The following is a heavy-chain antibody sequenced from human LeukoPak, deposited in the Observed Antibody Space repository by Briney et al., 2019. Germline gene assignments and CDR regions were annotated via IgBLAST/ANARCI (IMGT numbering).Heavy chain of an antibody. V-gene: IGHV1-2*02. J-gene: IGHJ4*02. CDR1: GYTFTGYY. CDR3: ARGGITRVWFGELALDY. Sequence: GASVKVSCKASGYTFTGYYMHWVRQAPGQGLEWMGWINPNSGGTNYAQKFQGRVTMTRDTSISTAYMELSRLRSDDTAVYYCARGGITRVWFGELALDYWGQGTLVTVSS. D-gene: IGHD3-10*01. CDR2: INPNSGGT.